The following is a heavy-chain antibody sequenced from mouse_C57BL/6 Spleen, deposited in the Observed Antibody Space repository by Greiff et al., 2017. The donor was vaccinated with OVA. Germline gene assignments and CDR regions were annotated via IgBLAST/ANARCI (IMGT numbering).Heavy chain of an antibody. J-gene: IGHJ3*01. D-gene: IGHD6-1*01. V-gene: IGHV3-6*01. CDR1: GYSITSGYY. Sequence: DVQLQESGPGLVKPSQSLSLTCSVTGYSITSGYYWNWIRQFPGNKLEWMGYISYDGSNNYNPSLKNRISITRDTSKNQFFLKLNSVTTEDTATYYCASLCDPAWFAYWGQGTLFTVSA. CDR3: ASLCDPAWFAY. CDR2: ISYDGSN.